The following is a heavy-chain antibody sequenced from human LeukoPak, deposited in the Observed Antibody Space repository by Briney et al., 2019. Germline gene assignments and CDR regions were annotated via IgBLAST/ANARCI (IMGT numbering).Heavy chain of an antibody. V-gene: IGHV4-4*07. Sequence: SETLSLTCTVSGGSLNNDYFTWIRQPAGKGLEWIGRIHFGGTTNYNPSFGSRLTLSIDTSKKEISLRLTSVTAADTALYYCARHSYNYYGLDVWGQGTTITVSS. D-gene: IGHD1-26*01. CDR1: GGSLNNDY. J-gene: IGHJ6*02. CDR2: IHFGGTT. CDR3: ARHSYNYYGLDV.